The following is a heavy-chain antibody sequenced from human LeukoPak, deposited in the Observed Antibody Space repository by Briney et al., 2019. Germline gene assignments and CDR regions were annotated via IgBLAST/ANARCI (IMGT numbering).Heavy chain of an antibody. CDR3: AREAYSSGWSIWDC. V-gene: IGHV3-48*03. Sequence: PGGSLRLSCAASGFTFSSYEMNWVRQAPGKGLEWVSYISSSVSTIFYADSVKGRFTISRDNAKNSLYLQMNSLRVEDTAVYYCAREAYSSGWSIWDCWGQGTLVTVSS. CDR1: GFTFSSYE. D-gene: IGHD6-19*01. J-gene: IGHJ4*02. CDR2: ISSSVSTI.